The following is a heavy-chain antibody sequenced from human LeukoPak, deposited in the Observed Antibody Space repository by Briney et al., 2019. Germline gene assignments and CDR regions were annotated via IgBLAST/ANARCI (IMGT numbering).Heavy chain of an antibody. CDR2: IYGGGNT. J-gene: IGHJ4*02. Sequence: GGSLRLSCAASGFTVGSSYMNWVRQAPGKGLEWDSLIYGGGNTYYADSVKGRFTISRDNSKNTLYLQMNSLRAEDTAVYYCARRGDGGRSFDYWGQGTLVTVSS. V-gene: IGHV3-53*01. D-gene: IGHD4-23*01. CDR3: ARRGDGGRSFDY. CDR1: GFTVGSSY.